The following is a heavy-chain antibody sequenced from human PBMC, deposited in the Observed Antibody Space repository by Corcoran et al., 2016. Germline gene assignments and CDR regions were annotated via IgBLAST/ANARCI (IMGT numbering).Heavy chain of an antibody. CDR3: AGDPGSGSLRVWDY. CDR2: ISGYNDNT. J-gene: IGHJ4*02. Sequence: QVQLVQSGGEVKKPGASVKVSCKTSGYTFNNYGISWVRQAPGQGLEWMGWISGYNDNTKYAQKFQGRVTMTTDTSTTTVYMELRSLRFDDTAVYYCAGDPGSGSLRVWDYWGQGTLVTVSS. V-gene: IGHV1-18*01. D-gene: IGHD3-10*01. CDR1: GYTFNNYG.